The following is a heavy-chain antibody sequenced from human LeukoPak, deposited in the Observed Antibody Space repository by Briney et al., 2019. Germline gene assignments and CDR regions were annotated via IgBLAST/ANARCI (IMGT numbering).Heavy chain of an antibody. CDR2: INHSGGT. CDR3: AADSSGYGSGSDFDY. Sequence: TPSETLSLTCAVYGGSFSGYYWSWIRQPPGKGLEWIGEINHSGGTNYNPSLKSRVTISVDTSKNQFSLKLSSVTAADTAVYYCAADSSGYGSGSDFDYWGQGTLVTVSS. J-gene: IGHJ4*02. CDR1: GGSFSGYY. V-gene: IGHV4-34*01. D-gene: IGHD3-10*01.